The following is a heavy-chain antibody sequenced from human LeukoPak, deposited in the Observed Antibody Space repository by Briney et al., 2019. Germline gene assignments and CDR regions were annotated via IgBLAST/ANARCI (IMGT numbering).Heavy chain of an antibody. J-gene: IGHJ4*02. CDR2: IYGSGEGQT. D-gene: IGHD4-17*01. V-gene: IGHV3-23*01. CDR3: AKDVKSDGVWDVDH. Sequence: PGGSLRLSCAASGFTFSSYWMSWVRQAPGQGLEWVSGIYGSGEGQTFYADSVRGRFTISRDDSRNLVFLHMDSLRVEDTALYYCAKDVKSDGVWDVDHWGRGTLVTVSS. CDR1: GFTFSSYW.